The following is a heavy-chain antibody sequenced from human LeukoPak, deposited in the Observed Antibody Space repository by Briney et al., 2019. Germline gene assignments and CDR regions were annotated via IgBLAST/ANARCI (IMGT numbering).Heavy chain of an antibody. J-gene: IGHJ6*03. CDR3: AKREAANYYYMDV. CDR2: ISGSGGSI. V-gene: IGHV3-23*01. Sequence: PGGTLRLSCAASGFTFSSYGMSWVRQAPGKGLEWVSAISGSGGSIYYADSVKGRFTISRDNSKNTLYLQMNSLRAEDTAAYYCAKREAANYYYMDVWGKGTTVTISS. D-gene: IGHD1-26*01. CDR1: GFTFSSYG.